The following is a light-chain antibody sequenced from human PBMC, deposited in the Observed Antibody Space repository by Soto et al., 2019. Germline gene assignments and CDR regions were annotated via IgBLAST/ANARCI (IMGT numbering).Light chain of an antibody. J-gene: IGLJ1*01. CDR3: QSYDTSLSGYV. CDR1: SSNIGAGYD. CDR2: GNS. Sequence: QSVLTQPPSVSGAPGQRVTISCTGSSSNIGAGYDVHWYQQLPGTAPKLLIHGNSNRPSGVPDRFSGSKSGTSAPLAITGVQAEDEADYYCQSYDTSLSGYVFGTGTKVTVL. V-gene: IGLV1-40*01.